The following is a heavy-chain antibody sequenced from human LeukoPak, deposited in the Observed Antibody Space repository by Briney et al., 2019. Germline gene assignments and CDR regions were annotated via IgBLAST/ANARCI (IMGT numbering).Heavy chain of an antibody. D-gene: IGHD3-10*01. V-gene: IGHV3-74*01. Sequence: GGSLRLSCAASGFTFSRNAMHWVRQAPGKGLVWVSRISSDGTNTNYADSVKGRFTISRDNAKNTLYLQMNSLRVEDTAVYYCTRGPPDGSGNYYPGDFWGQGTLVTVSS. CDR1: GFTFSRNA. CDR2: ISSDGTNT. J-gene: IGHJ4*02. CDR3: TRGPPDGSGNYYPGDF.